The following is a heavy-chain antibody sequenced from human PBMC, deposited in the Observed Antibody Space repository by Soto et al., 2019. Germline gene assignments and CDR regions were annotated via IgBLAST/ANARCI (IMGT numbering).Heavy chain of an antibody. CDR3: ARVERGTATTVVDAFDI. J-gene: IGHJ3*02. CDR1: GGFVSSGSYF. V-gene: IGHV4-34*01. CDR2: MSHSGGT. D-gene: IGHD1-1*01. Sequence: QVQLQQWGAGLLKPSETLSLTCAVYGGFVSSGSYFWSWIRQPPGKGLEWIGEMSHSGGTHFNPFLTGRVTISVDTSKNQFSLKMSCVTAADTALYYCARVERGTATTVVDAFDIWGPGTMVTVSS.